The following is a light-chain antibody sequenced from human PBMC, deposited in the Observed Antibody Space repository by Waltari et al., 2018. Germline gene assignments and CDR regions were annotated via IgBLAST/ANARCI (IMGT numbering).Light chain of an antibody. CDR3: QQYYSYSWA. V-gene: IGKV1-5*03. Sequence: DIQMPQPPSTLSASVGARVTIPCRARQIISSWLAWYQQKPGKAPKLLIYESSSLESGVPSRVSGSGSWTEFTLTISSLQPDDFATYYCQQYYSYSWAFGQGTKVEI. J-gene: IGKJ1*01. CDR1: QIISSW. CDR2: ESS.